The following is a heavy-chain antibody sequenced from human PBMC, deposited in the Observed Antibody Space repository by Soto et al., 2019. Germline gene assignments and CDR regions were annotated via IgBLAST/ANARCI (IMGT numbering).Heavy chain of an antibody. V-gene: IGHV5-51*01. J-gene: IGHJ4*02. D-gene: IGHD5-18*01. CDR3: ARRHESGYSYGEAFDF. CDR2: INPGDSET. Sequence: GGSLKIFCEASGYSFTPYWIGWLRQMPGTGLEWMGMINPGDSETRYNPSVQGHVTISADTSISTAYLQWSSLQASDTAMYYCARRHESGYSYGEAFDFWGQGTQVTASS. CDR1: GYSFTPYW.